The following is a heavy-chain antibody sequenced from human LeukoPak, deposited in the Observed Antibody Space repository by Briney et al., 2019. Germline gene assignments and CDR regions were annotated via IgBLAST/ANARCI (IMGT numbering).Heavy chain of an antibody. J-gene: IGHJ4*02. Sequence: SETLSLTCAVYGGSLSGYYWSWIRQPPGKGLEWIGEINHSGSTNYNPSLKSRVTISVDTSKNQFSLKLSSVTAADTAVYYCASTRLQGTDYWGQGTLVTVSS. D-gene: IGHD4-11*01. V-gene: IGHV4-34*01. CDR1: GGSLSGYY. CDR2: INHSGST. CDR3: ASTRLQGTDY.